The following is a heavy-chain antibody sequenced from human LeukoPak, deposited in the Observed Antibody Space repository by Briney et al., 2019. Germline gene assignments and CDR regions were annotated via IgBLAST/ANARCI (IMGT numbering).Heavy chain of an antibody. D-gene: IGHD3-10*01. CDR1: GGSISSGGYY. CDR2: IYYSGST. J-gene: IGHJ4*02. CDR3: ARCLGRTMVRGTYLDY. V-gene: IGHV4-31*03. Sequence: SETLSLTCTVSGGSISSGGYYWSWIRQHPGKGLEWIGYIYYSGSTYYNPSLKSRVTISVDTSKNQFSLKLSSVTAADTAVYYCARCLGRTMVRGTYLDYWGQGTLATVSS.